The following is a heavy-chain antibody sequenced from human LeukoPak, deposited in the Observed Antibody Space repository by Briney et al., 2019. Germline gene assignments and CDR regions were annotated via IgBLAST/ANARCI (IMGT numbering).Heavy chain of an antibody. V-gene: IGHV3-74*01. CDR2: IKSDGST. D-gene: IGHD3-22*01. CDR3: ARAPSEIGGYYPEYFRH. Sequence: GGSLRLSCAASGFTFSTYWMHWVRQAPGKGLVWVSRIKSDGSTNYADSVKGRFTISRDNANNTLSLQMNSLRPEDTGVYYCARAPSEIGGYYPEYFRHWSQGTLVTVSS. J-gene: IGHJ1*01. CDR1: GFTFSTYW.